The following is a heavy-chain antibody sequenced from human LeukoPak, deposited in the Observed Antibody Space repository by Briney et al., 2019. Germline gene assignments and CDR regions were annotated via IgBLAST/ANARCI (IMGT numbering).Heavy chain of an antibody. V-gene: IGHV3-49*04. CDR3: TRAGALAATLYYYYYMDV. CDR1: GFTFSSYW. D-gene: IGHD3-10*01. J-gene: IGHJ6*03. CDR2: IRSKAYGGTT. Sequence: GGSLRLSCAVSGFTFSSYWMSWVRQAPGKGLEWVGFIRSKAYGGTTEYAASVKGRFTISRDDSKSIAYLQMNSLKTEDTAVYYCTRAGALAATLYYYYYMDVWGKGTTVTISS.